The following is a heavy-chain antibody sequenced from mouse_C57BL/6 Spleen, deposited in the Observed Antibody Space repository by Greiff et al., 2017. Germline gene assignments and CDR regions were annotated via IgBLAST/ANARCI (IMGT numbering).Heavy chain of an antibody. D-gene: IGHD2-10*02. J-gene: IGHJ3*01. CDR3: ARWDSIAWFAY. CDR2: IDPSDSYT. CDR1: GYTFTSYW. V-gene: IGHV1-69*01. Sequence: QVQLQQPGAELVMPGASVKLSCKASGYTFTSYWMHWVKQRPGQGLEWIGEIDPSDSYTNYNLKFKGKSTLTVDKSASTAYMQLSRLTAEDSAVYYCARWDSIAWFAYWGQGTLVTVSA.